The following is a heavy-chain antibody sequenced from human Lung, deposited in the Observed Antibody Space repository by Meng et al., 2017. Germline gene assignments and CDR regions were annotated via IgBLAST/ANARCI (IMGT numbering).Heavy chain of an antibody. CDR3: ARGPTTMAHDFDY. J-gene: IGHJ4*02. Sequence: QWGAGLLKPSEPLSLTCVVSGGSFSDYYWSWIRQPPGKGLEWIGEINHSGSTNYNPSLENRATISVDTSQNNLSLKLSSVTAADSAVYYCARGPTTMAHDFDYWGQGTLVTVSS. V-gene: IGHV4-34*01. CDR1: GGSFSDYY. CDR2: INHSGST. D-gene: IGHD4-11*01.